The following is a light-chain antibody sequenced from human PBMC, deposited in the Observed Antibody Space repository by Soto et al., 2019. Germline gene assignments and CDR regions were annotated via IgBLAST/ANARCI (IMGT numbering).Light chain of an antibody. CDR3: QQYNSYPRT. V-gene: IGKV1-16*01. CDR1: QDIGVS. Sequence: IHITQPQSPLSVSVGDRTPITCRASQDIGVSLGWFQQKQGKALKSLIYAASTLQVGVPSRFSSSGSGTDFILTISSLQPEDFATYYCQQYNSYPRTFGQGTKVEIK. J-gene: IGKJ1*01. CDR2: AAS.